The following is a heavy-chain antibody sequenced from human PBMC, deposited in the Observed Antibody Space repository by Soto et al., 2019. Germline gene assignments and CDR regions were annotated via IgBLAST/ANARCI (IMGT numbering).Heavy chain of an antibody. V-gene: IGHV4-61*01. CDR2: IYYSGST. D-gene: IGHD2-2*01. Sequence: SETLSLTCTVSGGSVSSGSYYWSWIRQPPGKGLEWIGYIYYSGSTNYNPSLKSRVTISVDTSKNQFSLKLSSVTAADTAVYYCARGGRVVVPAAIWWFDTWGQGTLVTVSS. CDR3: ARGGRVVVPAAIWWFDT. CDR1: GGSVSSGSYY. J-gene: IGHJ5*02.